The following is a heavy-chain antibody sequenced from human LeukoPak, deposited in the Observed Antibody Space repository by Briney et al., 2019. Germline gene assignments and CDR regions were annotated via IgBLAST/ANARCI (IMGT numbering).Heavy chain of an antibody. D-gene: IGHD3-22*01. Sequence: GSSVKVSCKASGGTFSSYAISWVRQAPGQGLEWMGGIIPIFGTANYARKFQGRVTITTDESTSTAYMELSSLRSEDTAVYYCARVFVLHYYDSSGYYFGWFDPWGQGTLVTVSS. CDR1: GGTFSSYA. CDR2: IIPIFGTA. V-gene: IGHV1-69*05. J-gene: IGHJ5*02. CDR3: ARVFVLHYYDSSGYYFGWFDP.